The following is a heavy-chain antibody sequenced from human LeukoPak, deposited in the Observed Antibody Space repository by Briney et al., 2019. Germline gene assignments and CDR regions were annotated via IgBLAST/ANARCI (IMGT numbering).Heavy chain of an antibody. J-gene: IGHJ5*02. V-gene: IGHV1-18*01. CDR2: ISAYNGNT. CDR1: GYTFTSYG. CDR3: AREIKYGGRYNWFDP. Sequence: ASVKVSCKASGYTFTSYGISRVRQAPGQGLEWMGWISAYNGNTNYAQKLQGRVTMTTDTSTSTAYMELRSLRSDDTAVYYCAREIKYGGRYNWFDPWGQGTLVTVSS. D-gene: IGHD4-23*01.